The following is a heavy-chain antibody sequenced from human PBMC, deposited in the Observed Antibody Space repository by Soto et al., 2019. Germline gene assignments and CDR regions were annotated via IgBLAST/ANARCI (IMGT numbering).Heavy chain of an antibody. J-gene: IGHJ6*02. Sequence: LKISCKGSGYSFTNYWIGWVRQMPGKGLEWMAIIYPGDSDTRYSPSFQGQVTISADKSISTAYLQWSSLKASDTAMYYCARQNYHGSGNYYGMDVWGQGTTVTVSS. CDR3: ARQNYHGSGNYYGMDV. CDR2: IYPGDSDT. V-gene: IGHV5-51*01. CDR1: GYSFTNYW. D-gene: IGHD3-10*01.